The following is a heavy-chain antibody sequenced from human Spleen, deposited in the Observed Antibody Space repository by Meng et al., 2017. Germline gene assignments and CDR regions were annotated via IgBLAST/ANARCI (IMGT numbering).Heavy chain of an antibody. V-gene: IGHV4-31*03. CDR2: IHYSGST. Sequence: QVQLQESGPGLGKPSQTLSLTCPGFGGSISSGTYYWGWIRQLPGKGLEWIAYIHYSGSTYYSPSLKSRVTISVDTSKNQLSLKLSSMTAADTAVYYCARYVFDSSSLYSNWFDPWGQGTLVTVSS. CDR1: GGSISSGTYY. D-gene: IGHD3-22*01. CDR3: ARYVFDSSSLYSNWFDP. J-gene: IGHJ5*02.